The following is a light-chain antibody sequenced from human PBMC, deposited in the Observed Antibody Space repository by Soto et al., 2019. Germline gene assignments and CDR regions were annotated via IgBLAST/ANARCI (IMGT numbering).Light chain of an antibody. V-gene: IGKV2-28*01. J-gene: IGKJ4*01. CDR1: HSLLHSNGFNY. CDR3: MQALQTPLT. Sequence: DIVMAHAPLSLPVTPGEPASISCRSSHSLLHSNGFNYLDWYLQKPGQSPQLLIVLGSNRASGVTDKLSGSGSGTDFTLKISRVEAEDVGVYYCMQALQTPLTFGGGTKVDI. CDR2: LGS.